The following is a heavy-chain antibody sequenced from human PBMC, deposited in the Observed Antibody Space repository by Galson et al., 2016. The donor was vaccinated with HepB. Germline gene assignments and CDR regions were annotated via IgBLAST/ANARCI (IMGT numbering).Heavy chain of an antibody. V-gene: IGHV1-18*01. CDR3: ARAGAEVTSQFDS. J-gene: IGHJ4*02. CDR1: GYTFSIFG. Sequence: SVKVSCKASGYTFSIFGISWVRQAPGQGLEWLGWISNNTENTNYAQTVQGRVTLTTDTSTSTAYMELRDLTSGDTAVYYCARAGAEVTSQFDSWGQGTQVIVSS. D-gene: IGHD2-21*02. CDR2: ISNNTENT.